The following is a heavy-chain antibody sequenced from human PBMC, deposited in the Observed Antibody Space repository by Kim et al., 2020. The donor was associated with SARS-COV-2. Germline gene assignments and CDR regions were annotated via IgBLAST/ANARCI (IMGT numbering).Heavy chain of an antibody. Sequence: GGSLRLSCAASGFTFGNYWMHWVRQAPGKVLVWVSRISSDGTLSSDGTTITYADSVKGRFTISRDNTKNTLYLQMNNLRAEDTALYYCARDVLFDRSGCDYWGQGTLVTVSS. CDR1: GFTFGNYW. CDR2: ISSDGTLSSDGTTI. V-gene: IGHV3-74*01. D-gene: IGHD3-22*01. CDR3: ARDVLFDRSGCDY. J-gene: IGHJ4*02.